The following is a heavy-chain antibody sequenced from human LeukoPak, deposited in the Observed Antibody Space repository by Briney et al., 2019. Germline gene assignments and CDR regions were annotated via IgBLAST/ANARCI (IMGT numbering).Heavy chain of an antibody. D-gene: IGHD6-6*01. V-gene: IGHV4-38-2*02. CDR3: ARTEYSSSPYYYYYMDV. J-gene: IGHJ6*03. Sequence: SETLSLTCTVSGYSISSGYYWGWIRQPPGKGLEWIGSIYHSGSTYYNPSLKSRVTVSVDTSKNQFSLKLSSVTAADTAVYYCARTEYSSSPYYYYYMDVWGKGTTVTVS. CDR2: IYHSGST. CDR1: GYSISSGYY.